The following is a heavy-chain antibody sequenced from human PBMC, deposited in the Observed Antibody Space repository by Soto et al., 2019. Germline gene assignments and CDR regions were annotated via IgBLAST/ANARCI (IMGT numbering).Heavy chain of an antibody. J-gene: IGHJ6*02. V-gene: IGHV3-30*03. CDR3: ARDCSSTSCYLNGMDV. CDR1: GFTFSSYG. Sequence: PGGSMRLSCAASGFTFSSYGMHRVRQATGKGLEWVAVISYDGSNKYYADSVKGRFTISRDNSKNTLYRQVNSLRAEDTDVYYCARDCSSTSCYLNGMDVWGQGTTVTVSS. CDR2: ISYDGSNK. D-gene: IGHD2-2*01.